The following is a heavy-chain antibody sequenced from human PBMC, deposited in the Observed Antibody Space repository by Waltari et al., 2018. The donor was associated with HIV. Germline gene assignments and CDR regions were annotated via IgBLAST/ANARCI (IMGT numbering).Heavy chain of an antibody. CDR1: GGSISSSNYC. J-gene: IGHJ4*02. CDR3: ASPRYSSSPIVIDY. CDR2: MYYSGST. V-gene: IGHV4-39*01. D-gene: IGHD6-6*01. Sequence: QLQLQESGPGLVKPSETLSLTCTVSGGSISSSNYCWGWIRQPPGKGLEWIGSMYYSGSTYYNPSLKSRVTISVDTSRNQFSLKLSSVTAADTAVYYCASPRYSSSPIVIDYWGQGTLVTVSS.